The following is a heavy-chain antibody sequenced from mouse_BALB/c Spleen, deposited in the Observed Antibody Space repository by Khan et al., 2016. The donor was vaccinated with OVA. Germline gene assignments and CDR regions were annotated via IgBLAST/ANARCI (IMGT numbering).Heavy chain of an antibody. CDR2: IAPGSDSS. Sequence: DLVKPGASVKLSCKASGYTFTSYWINWTKQRPGRGLEWIGQIAPGSDSSYYNEIFKGKTTLNVDASSTTAYIQLSSLSSEDAAVYCCARSNYYGSGLYAMDYWGQGTLVTVSS. CDR3: ARSNYYGSGLYAMDY. D-gene: IGHD1-1*01. J-gene: IGHJ4*01. CDR1: GYTFTSYW. V-gene: IGHV1S41*01.